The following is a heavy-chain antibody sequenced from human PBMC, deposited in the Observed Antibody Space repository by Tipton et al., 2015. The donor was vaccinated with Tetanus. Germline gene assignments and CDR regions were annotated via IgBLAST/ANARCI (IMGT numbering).Heavy chain of an antibody. CDR1: GFTFSSYS. CDR3: AGVLDTAVVPNDFDY. CDR2: ISSSSSYI. V-gene: IGHV3-21*01. D-gene: IGHD5-18*01. Sequence: QLVQSGGGLVKPGGSLRLSCAASGFTFSSYSMNWVRQAPGKGLEWVSSISSSSSYIYYADSVKGRFTISRDNAKNSLYLQMNSRRAEDSAVYYCAGVLDTAVVPNDFDYWGQGTLVTVSS. J-gene: IGHJ4*02.